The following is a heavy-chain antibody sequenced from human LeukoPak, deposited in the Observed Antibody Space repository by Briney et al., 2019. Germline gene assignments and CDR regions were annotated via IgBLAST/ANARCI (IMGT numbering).Heavy chain of an antibody. Sequence: PGGSLRLSCAASGFTFTRHAMSWIRQAPGKGLEWVAVISYDGSNKYYADSVKGRFTISRDNSKNTLYLQMNSLRAEDTAVYYCARDRALYGDPDAFDIWGQGTMVTVSS. V-gene: IGHV3-30-3*01. D-gene: IGHD4-17*01. CDR3: ARDRALYGDPDAFDI. CDR2: ISYDGSNK. CDR1: GFTFTRHA. J-gene: IGHJ3*02.